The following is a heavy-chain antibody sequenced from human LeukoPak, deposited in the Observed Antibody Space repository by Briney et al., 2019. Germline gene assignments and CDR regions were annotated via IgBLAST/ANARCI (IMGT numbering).Heavy chain of an antibody. D-gene: IGHD6-19*01. CDR2: ISSSSSYI. CDR1: GFTFSSYS. CDR3: AKSGRGWYFVDY. Sequence: GGSLRLSCAASGFTFSSYSMNWVRQAPGKGLEWVSSISSSSSYIYYADSVKGRFTISRDNAKNSLYLQMNSLRAEDTAVYYCAKSGRGWYFVDYWGQGTLVTVSS. V-gene: IGHV3-21*01. J-gene: IGHJ4*02.